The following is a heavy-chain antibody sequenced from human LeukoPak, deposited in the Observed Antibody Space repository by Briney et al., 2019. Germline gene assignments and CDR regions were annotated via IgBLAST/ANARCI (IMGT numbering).Heavy chain of an antibody. CDR2: ISAYNGNT. V-gene: IGHV1-18*01. CDR1: GCTFTSYG. Sequence: ASVKVSCKASGCTFTSYGISWVRQAPGQGLEWMGWISAYNGNTNYAQKLQGRVTMTTDTSTSTAYMELRSLRSDDTAVYYCARGIAARFHYYYYMDVWGKGTTVTVSS. J-gene: IGHJ6*03. D-gene: IGHD6-6*01. CDR3: ARGIAARFHYYYYMDV.